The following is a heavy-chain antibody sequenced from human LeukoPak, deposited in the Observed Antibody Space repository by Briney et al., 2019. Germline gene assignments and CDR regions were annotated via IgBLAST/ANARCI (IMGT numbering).Heavy chain of an antibody. CDR3: ASYDFWSGYWY. D-gene: IGHD3-3*01. V-gene: IGHV4-59*01. J-gene: IGHJ4*02. CDR2: IYYSGST. Sequence: SETLSLTCTVSGGSISSYYWSWIRQPPGKGLGWIGYIYYSGSTNYNPSLKSRVTISVDTSKNQFSLKLSSVTAADTAVYYCASYDFWSGYWYWGQGTLVTVSS. CDR1: GGSISSYY.